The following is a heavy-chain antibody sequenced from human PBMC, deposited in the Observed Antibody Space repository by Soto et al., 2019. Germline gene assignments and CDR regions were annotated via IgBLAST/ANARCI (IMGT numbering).Heavy chain of an antibody. CDR1: GGSIRSYY. V-gene: IGHV4-59*01. CDR3: AGDFPGRDY. J-gene: IGHJ4*02. Sequence: QVQLQESGPGLVKPSETLSLTCTVSGGSIRSYYWSWIRQPPGKGLEWIGHLYYSGSTNYNPSLKSRVTISLDTSKNQFSLELTSVTAADTAVYYCAGDFPGRDYWGQGTLVTVSS. CDR2: LYYSGST.